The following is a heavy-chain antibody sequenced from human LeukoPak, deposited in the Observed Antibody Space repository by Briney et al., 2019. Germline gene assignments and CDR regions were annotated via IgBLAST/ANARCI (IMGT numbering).Heavy chain of an antibody. CDR1: GFIFSNYG. D-gene: IGHD3-22*01. CDR2: IWYDGSNK. Sequence: PGRSLRLSCVASGFIFSNYGTHWVRQAPGKGLEWVAVIWYDGSNKYYADSVKGRFTISRDNSKNTVYLQMNSLRVEDTAIYYCARDDYYDRSGYPGYWGQGTLVTVSS. CDR3: ARDDYYDRSGYPGY. J-gene: IGHJ4*02. V-gene: IGHV3-33*01.